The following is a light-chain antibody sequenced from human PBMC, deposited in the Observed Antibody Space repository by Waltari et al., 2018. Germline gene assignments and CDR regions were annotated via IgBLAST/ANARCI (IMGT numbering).Light chain of an antibody. Sequence: EIVLTQSPGTLSVSPGERATLSCRASQSVGRTLAWYQQKPGQAPRLLIYGASSRATGIPDRFSGSGSGTDFSLTISRLEPEDFAVYYCQHYVRLPVTFGQGTKVEI. V-gene: IGKV3-20*01. CDR3: QHYVRLPVT. J-gene: IGKJ1*01. CDR2: GAS. CDR1: QSVGRT.